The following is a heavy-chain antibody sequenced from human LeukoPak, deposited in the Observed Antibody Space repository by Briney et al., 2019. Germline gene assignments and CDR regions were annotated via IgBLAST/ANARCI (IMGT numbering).Heavy chain of an antibody. CDR3: ASPLGYCSSTSCYPDAFDI. J-gene: IGHJ3*02. V-gene: IGHV4-59*08. CDR1: GGSISTDY. Sequence: KASETLSLTCSVSGGSISTDYWSWIRQPPGKGLEWIGYMYYSGNSNYNPSLKSRVTISVDTSKNQFSLKLSSVTAADTAVYYCASPLGYCSSTSCYPDAFDIWGQGTMVTVSS. D-gene: IGHD2-2*01. CDR2: MYYSGNS.